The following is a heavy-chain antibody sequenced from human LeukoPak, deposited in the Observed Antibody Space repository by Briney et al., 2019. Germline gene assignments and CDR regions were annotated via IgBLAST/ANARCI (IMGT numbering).Heavy chain of an antibody. J-gene: IGHJ4*02. CDR2: INHSGST. V-gene: IGHV4-34*01. CDR3: ARVGRGTY. Sequence: SETLSLTCAVYGGSFSGYYWSWIRQPPGKGLEWIGEINHSGSTNYNPSLKSRVTVSVDTSKNQFSLKLSSVTAADTAVYYCARVGRGTYWGQGTLVTVSS. D-gene: IGHD1-26*01. CDR1: GGSFSGYY.